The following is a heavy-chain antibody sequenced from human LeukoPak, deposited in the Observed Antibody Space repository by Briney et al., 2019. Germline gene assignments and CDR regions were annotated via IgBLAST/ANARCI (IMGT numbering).Heavy chain of an antibody. J-gene: IGHJ4*02. Sequence: GGSLRLSCAASGFTVSSNYMSWVRQAPGKGLEWVSVIYSGSNTDYADSVKGRFTISRDNSKNTLYLQMNSLRAEDTAVYYCARGGGWTGARKDFDYWGQGTLVTVSS. CDR2: IYSGSNT. D-gene: IGHD3/OR15-3a*01. CDR1: GFTVSSNY. CDR3: ARGGGWTGARKDFDY. V-gene: IGHV3-53*01.